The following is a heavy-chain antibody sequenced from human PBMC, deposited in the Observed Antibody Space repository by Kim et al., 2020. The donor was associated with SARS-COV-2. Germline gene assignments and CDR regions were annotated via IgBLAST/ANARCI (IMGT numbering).Heavy chain of an antibody. CDR1: GFTFSSYA. J-gene: IGHJ4*02. CDR3: ARDSSGYYWFDY. CDR2: ISYDGSNK. D-gene: IGHD3-22*01. V-gene: IGHV3-30-3*01. Sequence: GGSLRLSCAASGFTFSSYAMHWVRQAPGKGLERVAVISYDGSNKYYADSVKGRFTISRDNSKNTLYLQMNSLRAEDTAVYYCARDSSGYYWFDYWGQGTLVTVSS.